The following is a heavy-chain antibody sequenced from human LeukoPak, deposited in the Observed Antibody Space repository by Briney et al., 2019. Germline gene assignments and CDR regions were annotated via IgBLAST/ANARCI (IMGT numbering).Heavy chain of an antibody. CDR2: LSYDGSNK. Sequence: GRSLRLSCAASGFTFSSYVMHWVRQAPGKGLEWVAILSYDGSNKYYADSVKGRFTISRDNSKNTLFLQMNSLRAEDTAVYYCAKDRTSVHLWLSDLDYWGQGTLVTVSS. J-gene: IGHJ4*02. V-gene: IGHV3-30*18. D-gene: IGHD5-18*01. CDR1: GFTFSSYV. CDR3: AKDRTSVHLWLSDLDY.